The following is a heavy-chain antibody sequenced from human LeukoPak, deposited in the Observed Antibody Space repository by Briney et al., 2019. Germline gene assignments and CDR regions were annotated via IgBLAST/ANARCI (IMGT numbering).Heavy chain of an antibody. CDR1: GGSFSGYY. J-gene: IGHJ2*01. CDR3: VRGVSNDWYFDL. V-gene: IGHV4-34*06. D-gene: IGHD1-1*01. CDR2: INHSGST. Sequence: PSETLSLTCAVYGGSFSGYYWSWIRQPPGKGLEWIGEINHSGSTNYNPSLKSRVTILVDTSKNQFSLRLESVTAADTAVYYCVRGVSNDWYFDLWGSGTLVSISS.